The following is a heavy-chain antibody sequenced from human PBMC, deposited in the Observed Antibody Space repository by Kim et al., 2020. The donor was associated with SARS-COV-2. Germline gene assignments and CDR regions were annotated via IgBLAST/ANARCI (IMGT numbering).Heavy chain of an antibody. Sequence: GGSLRLSCAASGFTFSSDAMSWVRQAPGKGLEWVSVIYSGGSSTYYADSVKGRFTISRDNSKNTLYLQMNSLRAEDTAVYYCAKRASLEYYDILTGYYPYYFDYWGQGTLVTVSS. CDR2: IYSGGSST. CDR3: AKRASLEYYDILTGYYPYYFDY. D-gene: IGHD3-9*01. V-gene: IGHV3-23*03. J-gene: IGHJ4*02. CDR1: GFTFSSDA.